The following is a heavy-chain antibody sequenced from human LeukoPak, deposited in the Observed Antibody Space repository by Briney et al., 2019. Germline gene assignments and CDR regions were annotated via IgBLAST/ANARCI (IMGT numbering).Heavy chain of an antibody. J-gene: IGHJ6*03. D-gene: IGHD6-13*01. Sequence: GGSLRLSCAASGFTFSSYAMNWVRQAPGKGLEWVSTISASGGSTGYADSVKGRFTISRDNAKNSLYLQLNSLRAEDTALYYCARDMGSSWSFYYYYYMDVWGKGTTVTVSS. CDR3: ARDMGSSWSFYYYYYMDV. CDR1: GFTFSSYA. V-gene: IGHV3-20*04. CDR2: ISASGGST.